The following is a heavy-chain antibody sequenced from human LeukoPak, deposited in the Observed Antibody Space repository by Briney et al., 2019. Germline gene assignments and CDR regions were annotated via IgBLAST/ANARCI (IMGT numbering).Heavy chain of an antibody. Sequence: GRSLRLSCAASGFTFDDYAMHWVRQAPGKGLEWVSGISWNSGSIGYADSVKGRFTISRDNAKNSLYLQMNSLRAEDMALYYCAKARGIAVADDAFDIWGQGTMVTVSS. CDR3: AKARGIAVADDAFDI. J-gene: IGHJ3*02. CDR1: GFTFDDYA. D-gene: IGHD6-19*01. CDR2: ISWNSGSI. V-gene: IGHV3-9*03.